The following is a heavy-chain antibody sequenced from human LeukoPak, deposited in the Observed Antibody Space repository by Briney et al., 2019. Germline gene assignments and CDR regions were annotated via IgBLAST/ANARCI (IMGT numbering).Heavy chain of an antibody. Sequence: GGSLRLSCAASGFTFSSYWMSWVRQAPGKGLEWVANIKQDGSEKYYVDSVKGRFTISRDNAKNSLYLQMNSLRAEDTAVYYCAKAETGPTVATFYYYYYYYMDVWGKGTTVTVSS. V-gene: IGHV3-7*01. CDR2: IKQDGSEK. D-gene: IGHD5-12*01. CDR1: GFTFSSYW. J-gene: IGHJ6*03. CDR3: AKAETGPTVATFYYYYYYYMDV.